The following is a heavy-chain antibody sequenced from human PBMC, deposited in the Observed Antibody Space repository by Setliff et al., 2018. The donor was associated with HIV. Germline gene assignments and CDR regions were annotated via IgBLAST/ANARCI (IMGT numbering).Heavy chain of an antibody. CDR3: ARVLLITNAVYGVVSNRFDP. J-gene: IGHJ5*02. CDR2: INWNGDNT. Sequence: GGSLRLSCAASGFTFDDYDMTWVRQAPGKGLEWVSGINWNGDNTDYVDSVKGRFTISRDNAKDSLYLQMNSLRTEDTAVYFCARVLLITNAVYGVVSNRFDPWGRGSQVTVSS. V-gene: IGHV3-20*04. D-gene: IGHD3-3*01. CDR1: GFTFDDYD.